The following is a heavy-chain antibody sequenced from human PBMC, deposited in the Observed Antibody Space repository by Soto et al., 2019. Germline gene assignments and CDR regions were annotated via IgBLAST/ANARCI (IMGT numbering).Heavy chain of an antibody. D-gene: IGHD3-10*01. CDR1: GGSFSGYY. J-gene: IGHJ5*02. Sequence: SETLSLTCAVYGGSFSGYYWSWIRQPPGKGLEWIGEINHSGSTNYNPSLKSRVTISVDTSKNQFSLKLSSVTAADTAVYYCGRRHYYGSGSRTPNWFDPWGQGTLVTVSS. V-gene: IGHV4-34*01. CDR3: GRRHYYGSGSRTPNWFDP. CDR2: INHSGST.